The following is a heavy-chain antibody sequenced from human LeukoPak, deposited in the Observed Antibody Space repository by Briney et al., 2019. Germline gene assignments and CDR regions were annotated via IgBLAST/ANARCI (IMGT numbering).Heavy chain of an antibody. Sequence: SETLSLTCTVSGGSISSYYWSWIRQPPGKGLEWIGYIYYSGSTNYNPSLKSRVTISVDTSKNQFSLKLSSVTAADTAVYYCARVETGYSSGCSAYWGQGSLVTVSS. CDR1: GGSISSYY. D-gene: IGHD6-19*01. V-gene: IGHV4-59*12. CDR3: ARVETGYSSGCSAY. J-gene: IGHJ4*02. CDR2: IYYSGST.